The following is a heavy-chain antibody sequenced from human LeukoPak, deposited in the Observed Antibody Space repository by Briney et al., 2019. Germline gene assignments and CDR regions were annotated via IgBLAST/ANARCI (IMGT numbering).Heavy chain of an antibody. Sequence: SETLSLTCTVSGGSISSYYWSWIRQPAGKGLEWIGRIYTSGSTNYNPSLKSRVTISVDTSKNQFSLKLSSVTAADTAVYYCARGFSDGSGSYYPFEYWGQGTLVTVSS. D-gene: IGHD3-10*01. CDR1: GGSISSYY. CDR2: IYTSGST. V-gene: IGHV4-4*07. J-gene: IGHJ4*02. CDR3: ARGFSDGSGSYYPFEY.